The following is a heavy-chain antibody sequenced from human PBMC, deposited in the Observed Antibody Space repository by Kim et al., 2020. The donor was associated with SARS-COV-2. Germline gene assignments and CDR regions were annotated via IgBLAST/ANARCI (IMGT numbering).Heavy chain of an antibody. Sequence: GGSLRLSCAASGFTFSDYWIHWVRQVPGKGLVWVSRISPDGRVTNSADSVKGRFTISRDNAKNTADLRMDSLRVDDTAVYYCARESDYDERGGDWWGQGTLVTVSS. D-gene: IGHD4-17*01. CDR3: ARESDYDERGGDW. V-gene: IGHV3-74*01. CDR1: GFTFSDYW. CDR2: ISPDGRVT. J-gene: IGHJ4*02.